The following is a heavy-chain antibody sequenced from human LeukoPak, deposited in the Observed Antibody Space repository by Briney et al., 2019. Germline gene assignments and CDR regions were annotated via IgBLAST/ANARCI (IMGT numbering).Heavy chain of an antibody. CDR1: GFAVSTYS. CDR2: LNSDGIRT. D-gene: IGHD5-18*01. Sequence: EAGGSLRLSCEGFGFAVSTYSMHWVRQTPGQGLVWVSRLNSDGIRTDYADSVRGRFTISRDNAKNTFYMYMDSLRAEDAAVYYCARAGFYNGYDYWGQGTLVTVSS. J-gene: IGHJ4*02. CDR3: ARAGFYNGYDY. V-gene: IGHV3-74*01.